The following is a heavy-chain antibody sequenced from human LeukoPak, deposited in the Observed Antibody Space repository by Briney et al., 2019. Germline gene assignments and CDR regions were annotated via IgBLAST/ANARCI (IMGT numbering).Heavy chain of an antibody. J-gene: IGHJ4*02. CDR1: GGSFSGYY. D-gene: IGHD3-3*01. V-gene: IGHV4-34*01. CDR2: INHSGST. CDR3: ARVGYDFWSGYCDY. Sequence: PSETLSLTCAVYGGSFSGYYWSWVRQPPGKGLEGMGEINHSGSTNYNPSLTSRVTISVDTSKNQFSLKLSSVTAADTAVYYCARVGYDFWSGYCDYWGQGTLVTVSS.